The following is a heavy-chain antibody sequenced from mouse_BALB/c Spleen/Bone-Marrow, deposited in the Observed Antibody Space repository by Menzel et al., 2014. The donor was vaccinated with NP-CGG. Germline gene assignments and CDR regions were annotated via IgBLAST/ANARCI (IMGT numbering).Heavy chain of an antibody. J-gene: IGHJ2*01. CDR1: GYTFTSYW. Sequence: DVKLQESGTVLARPGASVKMSCKASGYTFTSYWMHWAKQRPGQGLEWIGTIYPGNSDTTYNQKFKGKAKLTAVTSTSTAYMELSSLTNEDSAVYYCTTLARNYFDYWGQGTTLTVSS. V-gene: IGHV1-5*01. CDR3: TTLARNYFDY. CDR2: IYPGNSDT.